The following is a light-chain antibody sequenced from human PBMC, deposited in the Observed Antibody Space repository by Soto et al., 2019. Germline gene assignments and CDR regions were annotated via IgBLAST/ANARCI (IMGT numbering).Light chain of an antibody. CDR2: SNN. Sequence: QSVLTQPPSASGTPGQRVTISCSGSISNIGSTVVNWYQHLPGTAPKLLVYSNNQRPSGVPGRFSGSKSGTSASLAISGLQSDDEAEYFCAAWDASLNGYVFGTGTKLTVL. CDR1: ISNIGSTV. CDR3: AAWDASLNGYV. J-gene: IGLJ1*01. V-gene: IGLV1-44*01.